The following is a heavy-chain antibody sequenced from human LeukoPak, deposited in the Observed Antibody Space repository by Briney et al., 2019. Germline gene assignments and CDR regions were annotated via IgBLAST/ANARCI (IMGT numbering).Heavy chain of an antibody. CDR1: GYSFPSYW. V-gene: IGHV5-10-1*01. CDR3: ARHPSYTSGWPLDY. CDR2: IDPSDSYT. D-gene: IGHD6-19*01. J-gene: IGHJ4*02. Sequence: GESLQISCQGSGYSFPSYWISWVRQMPGKGLEWMGRIDPSDSYTSYSPSFQGHVSISADKSFNTAYLQWSSLKASDTAMYYCARHPSYTSGWPLDYWGQGTLVTVSS.